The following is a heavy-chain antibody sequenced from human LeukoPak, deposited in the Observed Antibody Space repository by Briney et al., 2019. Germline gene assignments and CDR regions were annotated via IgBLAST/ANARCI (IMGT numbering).Heavy chain of an antibody. CDR3: ARDTNREQDI. CDR1: GFTFSSYA. J-gene: IGHJ6*02. CDR2: ISGGGGDT. V-gene: IGHV3-23*01. Sequence: PGGSLRLSCVDSGFTFSSYAVSWVRQAPGKGLEWVSGISGGGGDTYYADSVKGRFTISRDNSKNTVYLQMGSLSTEDTAVYYCARDTNREQDIWGQGTTVTVSS. D-gene: IGHD3-3*01.